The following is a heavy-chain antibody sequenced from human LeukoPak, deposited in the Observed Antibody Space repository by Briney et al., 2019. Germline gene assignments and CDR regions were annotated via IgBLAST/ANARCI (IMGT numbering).Heavy chain of an antibody. Sequence: GGSLRLSCAASGFTVSSYGMNWVRQPPGKGLEWVSSITSISSSINYADSVKGRFTISRDNSKNTLYLQMNSLRAEDTAVYYCAKGSVRYYYYMDVWGKGTTVTISS. CDR3: AKGSVRYYYYMDV. D-gene: IGHD3-10*01. J-gene: IGHJ6*03. CDR1: GFTVSSYG. CDR2: ITSISSSI. V-gene: IGHV3-21*04.